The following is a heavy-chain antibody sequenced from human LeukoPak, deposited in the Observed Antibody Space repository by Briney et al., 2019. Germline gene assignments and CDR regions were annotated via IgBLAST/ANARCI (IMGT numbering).Heavy chain of an antibody. Sequence: ASVTVSCKSSGYTFTGYYMHWVRQAPGQGLEWMGWINPNSGGTNYAQKFQGRVTMTRDTSISTAYMELSRLRSDDTAVYYCARDAWGEKNWFDPWGQGTLVTVSS. D-gene: IGHD1-26*01. CDR1: GYTFTGYY. CDR3: ARDAWGEKNWFDP. CDR2: INPNSGGT. J-gene: IGHJ5*02. V-gene: IGHV1-2*02.